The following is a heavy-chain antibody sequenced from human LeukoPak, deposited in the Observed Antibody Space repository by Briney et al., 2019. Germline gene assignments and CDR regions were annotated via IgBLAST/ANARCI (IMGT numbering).Heavy chain of an antibody. CDR1: GGSISSSNW. CDR3: ARNGGNSDFDY. D-gene: IGHD4-23*01. Sequence: SETLSLTCAVSGGSISSSNWWSWVRQPPGKGLEWIGEIYHSGSTNYNPSLKSRVTMLLDKSKNQFSLKLSSVTAADTAVYYCARNGGNSDFDYWGQGTLVTASS. CDR2: IYHSGST. J-gene: IGHJ4*02. V-gene: IGHV4-4*02.